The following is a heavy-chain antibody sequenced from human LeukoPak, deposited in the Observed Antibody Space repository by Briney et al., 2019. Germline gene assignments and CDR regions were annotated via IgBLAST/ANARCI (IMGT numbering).Heavy chain of an antibody. Sequence: GGSLRLSCAASGFTFDDYAMHWVRQAPGKGLEWVSGISWNSGSIGYADSVKGQFTISRDNAKNSLYLQMNSLRAEDTALYYCAKDISGGATGVDYWGQGTLVTVSS. V-gene: IGHV3-9*01. CDR1: GFTFDDYA. CDR3: AKDISGGATGVDY. J-gene: IGHJ4*02. D-gene: IGHD5-24*01. CDR2: ISWNSGSI.